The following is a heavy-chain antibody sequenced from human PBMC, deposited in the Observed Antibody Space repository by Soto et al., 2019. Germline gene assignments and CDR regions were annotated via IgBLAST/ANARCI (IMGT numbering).Heavy chain of an antibody. CDR1: GFTFSTHE. CDR3: ARVRRSSGGWPNFDY. V-gene: IGHV3-48*03. J-gene: IGHJ4*02. D-gene: IGHD6-19*01. Sequence: EVQLVESGGGLVQPGGSLRLSCAGSGFTFSTHEMNWVRQAPGKGLEWVSYISSSGSTKYYADSLKGRFTISRDNAKNSLYLQMSSLRAEDTAVYYCARVRRSSGGWPNFDYWGQGTLVTVSS. CDR2: ISSSGSTK.